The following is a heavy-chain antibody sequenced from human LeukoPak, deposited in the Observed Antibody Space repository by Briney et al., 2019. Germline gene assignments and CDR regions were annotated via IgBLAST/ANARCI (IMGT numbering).Heavy chain of an antibody. D-gene: IGHD2-2*01. CDR3: AKGYCSSTSCHFYFDY. CDR2: INSDGSST. Sequence: PGGSLRLSCAASGFTFSSYWMHWVPQAPGKGLVWVSRINSDGSSTFHADSAKGRFTISRDNSKNTLYLQMSSLRADETAVYYCAKGYCSSTSCHFYFDYWGQGTLVTVSS. J-gene: IGHJ4*02. CDR1: GFTFSSYW. V-gene: IGHV3-74*01.